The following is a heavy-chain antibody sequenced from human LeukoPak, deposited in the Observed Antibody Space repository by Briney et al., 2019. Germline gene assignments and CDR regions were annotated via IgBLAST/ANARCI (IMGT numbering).Heavy chain of an antibody. CDR3: ARHWGTGSVKGMDV. J-gene: IGHJ6*02. D-gene: IGHD3-10*01. CDR1: GGSISSYY. CDR2: IYYSGST. V-gene: IGHV4-59*01. Sequence: PSETLSLTCTVSGGSISSYYWSWIRQPPGKGLEWIGYIYYSGSTNYNPSLKSRVTISVDTSKNQFSLKLSSVTAADTAVYYCARHWGTGSVKGMDVWGQGTTVTVSS.